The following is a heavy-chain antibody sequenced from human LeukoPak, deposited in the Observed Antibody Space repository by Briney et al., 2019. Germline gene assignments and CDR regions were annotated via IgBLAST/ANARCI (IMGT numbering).Heavy chain of an antibody. V-gene: IGHV5-51*01. CDR1: GYSFTSYW. Sequence: NHGESLKISCKGSGYSFTSYWIGWVRQMPGKGLEWMGIIFPGDSDTRYSPSFQGPVTISADTSNSTAYLQWTSLKASDTAMYYCARRGYCSGGGCPNWFDPWGQGTLVTVSS. CDR3: ARRGYCSGGGCPNWFDP. J-gene: IGHJ5*02. CDR2: IFPGDSDT. D-gene: IGHD2-15*01.